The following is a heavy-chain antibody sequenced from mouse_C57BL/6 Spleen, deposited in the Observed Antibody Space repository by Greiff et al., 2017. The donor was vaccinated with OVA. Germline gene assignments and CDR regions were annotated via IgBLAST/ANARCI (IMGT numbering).Heavy chain of an antibody. CDR1: GYAFSSSW. V-gene: IGHV1-82*01. CDR2: IYPGDGDT. Sequence: QVQLKESGPELVKPGASVKISCKASGYAFSSSWMNWVKQRPGKGLEWIGRIYPGDGDTNYNGKFKGKATLTADKSSSTAYMQLSSLTSEDSAVYVCAREGTAQATLYAMDYWGQGTSVTVSS. CDR3: AREGTAQATLYAMDY. J-gene: IGHJ4*01. D-gene: IGHD3-2*02.